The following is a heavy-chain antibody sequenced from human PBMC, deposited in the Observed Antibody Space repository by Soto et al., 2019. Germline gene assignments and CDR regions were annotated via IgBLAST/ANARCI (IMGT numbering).Heavy chain of an antibody. D-gene: IGHD6-13*01. CDR3: ARGGRQQQRDY. V-gene: IGHV4-4*02. CDR2: IYHSGSP. CDR1: GDSISSSKW. J-gene: IGHJ4*02. Sequence: QVKLQESGPGLVKPSGTLSLTCAVSGDSISSSKWWSWVRQPPGKGLEWIGEIYHSGSPNYNPSLRSRVIITVDKSKNQFSLKLSSVTDADTAVYYCARGGRQQQRDYWGQGTLVTVSS.